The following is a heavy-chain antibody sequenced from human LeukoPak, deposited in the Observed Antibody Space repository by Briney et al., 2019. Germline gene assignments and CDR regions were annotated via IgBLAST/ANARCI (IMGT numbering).Heavy chain of an antibody. CDR2: INPSGGST. CDR1: GYTFTSYY. J-gene: IGHJ5*02. Sequence: GASVKVSCKASGYTFTSYYMHWVRQAPGQGLEWMGIINPSGGSTSYAQKFQGRVSMKRDTSTSTAYMELSSLRSEDTAVYYCAREGGWEYCGSYLWGQGNLVTVSS. V-gene: IGHV1-46*01. D-gene: IGHD1-26*01. CDR3: AREGGWEYCGSYL.